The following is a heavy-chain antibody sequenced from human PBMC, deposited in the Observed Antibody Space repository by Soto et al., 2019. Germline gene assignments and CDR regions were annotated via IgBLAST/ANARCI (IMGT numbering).Heavy chain of an antibody. CDR3: ARLEVRSGYEYRVDY. Sequence: QVQLVQSGAEVKKPGASVKVSCKASGYTFTSYGISWVRQAPGQGLEWMGWISAYNGNTTHAQKLQGRVTKTTDTSTSTAYMELRSLRSDDTAVYYCARLEVRSGYEYRVDYWGQGTLVNVSS. D-gene: IGHD5-12*01. J-gene: IGHJ4*02. CDR1: GYTFTSYG. V-gene: IGHV1-18*01. CDR2: ISAYNGNT.